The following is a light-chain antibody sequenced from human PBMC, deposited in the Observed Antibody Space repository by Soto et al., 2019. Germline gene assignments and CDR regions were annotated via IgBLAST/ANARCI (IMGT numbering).Light chain of an antibody. CDR1: QSVSNTY. V-gene: IGKV3D-20*02. J-gene: IGKJ2*01. Sequence: EIVLTQSPGTLSLSPGERATLSCRASQSVSNTYLAWYQQKPGQAPRLLIYDASSRATGIPDRFSGSGSGTDFTLTISRLEPEDFAVYYCQQRSNWPPMYTFGQGTKLEIK. CDR2: DAS. CDR3: QQRSNWPPMYT.